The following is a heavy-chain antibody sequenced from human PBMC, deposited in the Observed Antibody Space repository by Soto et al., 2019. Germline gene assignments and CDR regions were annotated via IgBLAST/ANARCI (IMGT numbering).Heavy chain of an antibody. D-gene: IGHD2-2*01. Sequence: GESLKISCKGSGYSFTSYWIGWVRQMPGKGLEWMGIIYPGDSDTRYSPSFQGQVTISADKSISTAYLQWSSLKASDTAMYYCARTYCSSTSCLQYYFDYWGQGTLVTVS. CDR3: ARTYCSSTSCLQYYFDY. CDR2: IYPGDSDT. V-gene: IGHV5-51*01. CDR1: GYSFTSYW. J-gene: IGHJ4*02.